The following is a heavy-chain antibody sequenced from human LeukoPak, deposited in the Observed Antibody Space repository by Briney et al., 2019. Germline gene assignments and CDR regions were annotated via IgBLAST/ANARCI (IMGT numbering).Heavy chain of an antibody. CDR3: AIYSGYGTSAFDI. J-gene: IGHJ3*02. V-gene: IGHV3-23*01. Sequence: GGSLRLSCAASGFTFSSYAMTWVRQGPGKGLEWVSDISGGGGSTYYADSVKGRFTISRDNSKNTLYLQMHSLRAEDTAVYYCAIYSGYGTSAFDIWGQETMVTVSS. CDR2: ISGGGGST. CDR1: GFTFSSYA. D-gene: IGHD5-12*01.